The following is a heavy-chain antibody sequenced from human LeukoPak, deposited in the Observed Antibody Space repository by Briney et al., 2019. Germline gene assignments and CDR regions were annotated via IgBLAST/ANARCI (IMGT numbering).Heavy chain of an antibody. V-gene: IGHV3-23*01. CDR1: GFTFSSYG. CDR2: ISGSGGST. D-gene: IGHD1-26*01. Sequence: PGRSLRLSCAASGFTFSSYGMPWVRQAPGKGLEGVSAISGSGGSTYYADSVKGRFTISRDNSKNTLYLQMNSLRAEDTAVYYCAKRFGESYGHFDYWGQGTLVTVSS. CDR3: AKRFGESYGHFDY. J-gene: IGHJ4*02.